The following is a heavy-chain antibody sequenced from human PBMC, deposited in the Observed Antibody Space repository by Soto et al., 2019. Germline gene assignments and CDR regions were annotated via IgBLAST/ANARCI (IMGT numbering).Heavy chain of an antibody. D-gene: IGHD3-3*01. CDR3: ARDSPKDYDFWSGYHDYYYYYMDV. Sequence: GGSLRLSCAVSGFTVSSKYMSWVRQAPGKGLEWVSLSNRGGSIYYADSVKGRFTISRDNSENTLYLQMNSLRAEDTAVYYCARDSPKDYDFWSGYHDYYYYYMDVWGKGTTVTVSS. J-gene: IGHJ6*03. V-gene: IGHV3-66*01. CDR2: SNRGGSI. CDR1: GFTVSSKY.